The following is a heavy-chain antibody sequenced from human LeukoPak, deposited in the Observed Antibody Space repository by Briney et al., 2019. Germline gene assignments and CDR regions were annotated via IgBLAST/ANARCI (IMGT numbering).Heavy chain of an antibody. Sequence: SETLSLTCTVSGGSITRSSYYWGWIRQPPGKGLEWIGTIYHSGSTNYKPSLQSRVTISVDKSKNQFSLRLSSVTAADTAVYYCASASDSGYDVYWFDPWGQGTLVTVSS. J-gene: IGHJ5*02. CDR2: IYHSGST. CDR1: GGSITRSSYY. V-gene: IGHV4-39*07. D-gene: IGHD5-12*01. CDR3: ASASDSGYDVYWFDP.